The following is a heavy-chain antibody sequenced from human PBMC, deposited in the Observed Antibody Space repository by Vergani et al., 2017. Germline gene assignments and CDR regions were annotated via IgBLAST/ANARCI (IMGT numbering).Heavy chain of an antibody. V-gene: IGHV3-21*04. J-gene: IGHJ4*02. CDR1: GFTFSRFS. CDR3: ARGTMVRGVXPEY. Sequence: VQLVESGGGVVQPGRSLRLSCAASGFTFSRFSMTWVRQAPGKALVWLSSISSSSSYIYYADSVKGRFTIARDNAKNSLYLQMNSLKTEDTAVYYCARGTMVRGVXPEYWGQGTLVTVSS. D-gene: IGHD3-10*01. CDR2: ISSSSSYI.